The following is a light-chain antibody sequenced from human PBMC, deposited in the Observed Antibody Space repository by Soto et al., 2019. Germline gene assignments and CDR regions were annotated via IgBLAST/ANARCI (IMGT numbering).Light chain of an antibody. V-gene: IGKV1-27*01. J-gene: IGKJ3*01. Sequence: DIQMTQSPSSLSASVGDRVTITCRASQGISNYLAWYQQKPGKVTELLMYAASTLQSGVPSRFSGSGSGTDFTLTISSLQPEDVATYYCQKYNSAPPFTFGPGTKVDIK. CDR2: AAS. CDR1: QGISNY. CDR3: QKYNSAPPFT.